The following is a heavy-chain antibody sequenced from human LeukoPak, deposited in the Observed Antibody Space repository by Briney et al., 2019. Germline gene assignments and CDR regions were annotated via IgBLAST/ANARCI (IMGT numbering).Heavy chain of an antibody. Sequence: SETLSLTCTVSGGSISSYYWSWIRQPAGKGLEWIGRIYTSGSTNYNPSLKSRVTMSVDTSKNQFSLKLSSVTAAGTAVYYCARDQGAVAEHDAFDIWGQGTMVTVSS. CDR2: IYTSGST. D-gene: IGHD6-19*01. CDR3: ARDQGAVAEHDAFDI. J-gene: IGHJ3*02. CDR1: GGSISSYY. V-gene: IGHV4-4*07.